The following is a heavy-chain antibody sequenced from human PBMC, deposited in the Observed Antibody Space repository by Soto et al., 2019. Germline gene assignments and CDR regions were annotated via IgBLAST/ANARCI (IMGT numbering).Heavy chain of an antibody. J-gene: IGHJ2*01. CDR1: GVNFEDYG. D-gene: IGHD3-9*01. CDR2: ITWRSGNI. V-gene: IGHV3-9*01. CDR3: LKPPPCPPRYFDQ. Sequence: EVQLVESGGGLVQPGGSLRLSCAASGVNFEDYGMHWVRQAPGKGLEWVATITWRSGNIGYADSVKGRFTISRDNAKNSLYLQMNSLRIEDTAFYYCLKPPPCPPRYFDQGGRGSLVGVSS.